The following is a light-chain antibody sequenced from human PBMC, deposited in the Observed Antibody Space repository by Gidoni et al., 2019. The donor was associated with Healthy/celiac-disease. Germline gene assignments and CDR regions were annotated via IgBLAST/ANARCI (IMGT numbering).Light chain of an antibody. Sequence: DIQMTQSPSTLYASVGDRVTITCRASQSISSWLAWYQQKPGKAPKLLTYKASSLESGVPSRFSGSGSGTEFTLTISSLQPDDFATYYCQQYNSYPYTFGQGTKLEIK. CDR3: QQYNSYPYT. J-gene: IGKJ2*01. V-gene: IGKV1-5*03. CDR2: KAS. CDR1: QSISSW.